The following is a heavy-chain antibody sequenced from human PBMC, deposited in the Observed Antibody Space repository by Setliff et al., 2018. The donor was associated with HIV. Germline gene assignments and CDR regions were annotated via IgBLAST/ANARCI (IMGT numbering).Heavy chain of an antibody. V-gene: IGHV1-2*02. J-gene: IGHJ4*02. D-gene: IGHD7-27*01. CDR3: ARQFSNSFDY. CDR2: ISPDNGNR. Sequence: GASVKVSCKSSGYTFTDYFMHWVRQAPGQGLEWMGWISPDNGNRRILRRFQGRVTMTRDTSINTAYMELSSLRSDDTAVYYCARQFSNSFDYWGQGALVTVSS. CDR1: GYTFTDYF.